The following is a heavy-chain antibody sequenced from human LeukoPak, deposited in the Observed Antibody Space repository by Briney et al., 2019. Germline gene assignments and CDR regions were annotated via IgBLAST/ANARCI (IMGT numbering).Heavy chain of an antibody. D-gene: IGHD1-14*01. V-gene: IGHV3-48*04. CDR2: ISSSSSTI. J-gene: IGHJ3*02. CDR1: GFTFSSYS. CDR3: AKVKATGGGAFDI. Sequence: GGSLRLSCAASGFTFSSYSMNWVRQAPGKGLEWVSYISSSSSTIYYADSVRGRFTISRDNAKDSLYLQMNSLRAEDTAVYYCAKVKATGGGAFDIWGQGATVTVSS.